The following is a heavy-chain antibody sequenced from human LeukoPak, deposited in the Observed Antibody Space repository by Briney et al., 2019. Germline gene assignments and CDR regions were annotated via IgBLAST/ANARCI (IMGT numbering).Heavy chain of an antibody. D-gene: IGHD3-10*01. J-gene: IGHJ4*02. CDR3: ARMDIGLVRD. CDR1: GFTFSSYS. V-gene: IGHV3-7*01. Sequence: GGSLRLSCAASGFTFSSYSMSWVRQAPGKGLEWVANIRKDGSDIHYVDSVKGRFTISRDNAKSSLSLQMNSLRAEDTAMYYCARMDIGLVRDWGQGTLVTVSS. CDR2: IRKDGSDI.